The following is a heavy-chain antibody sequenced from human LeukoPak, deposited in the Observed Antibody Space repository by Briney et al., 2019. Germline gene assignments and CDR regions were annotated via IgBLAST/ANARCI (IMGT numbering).Heavy chain of an antibody. CDR1: GFTFSSYW. D-gene: IGHD7-27*01. Sequence: GGSLRLSCAASGFTFSSYWMHWVRHAPGEGLVWVSRINSDGSSTSYADSVKGRFTISRDNAKNTLSLQMNSLRAEDTAVYYCARGVRELGMTNYWGQGTLVTVSS. J-gene: IGHJ4*02. V-gene: IGHV3-74*01. CDR3: ARGVRELGMTNY. CDR2: INSDGSST.